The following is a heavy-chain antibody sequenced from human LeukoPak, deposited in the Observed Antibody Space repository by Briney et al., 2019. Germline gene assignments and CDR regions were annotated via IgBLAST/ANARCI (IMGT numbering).Heavy chain of an antibody. CDR1: GYTFTGYY. Sequence: ASVKVSCKASGYTFTGYYMYWVRQAPGQGLEWMGWINPNSGGTNYAQKFQGRVTMTRDTSISTAYMELSRLRSDDTAVYYCARRKGDYGGNPIDYWGQGTLVTVSS. CDR2: INPNSGGT. V-gene: IGHV1-2*02. CDR3: ARRKGDYGGNPIDY. D-gene: IGHD4-23*01. J-gene: IGHJ4*02.